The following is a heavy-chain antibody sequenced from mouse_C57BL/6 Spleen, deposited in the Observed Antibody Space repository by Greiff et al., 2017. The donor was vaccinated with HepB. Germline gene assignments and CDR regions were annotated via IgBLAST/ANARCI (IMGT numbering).Heavy chain of an antibody. CDR3: ASVGSLRPYWYFDV. CDR1: GYTFTSYW. D-gene: IGHD2-12*01. Sequence: QVQLQQPGTELVKPGASVKLSCKASGYTFTSYWMHWVKQRPGQGLEWIGNINPSNGGTNSNEKFKSKATLTVDKSSSTAYMQLSSLTSEDSAVYSFASVGSLRPYWYFDVWGTGTTVTVAS. V-gene: IGHV1-53*01. CDR2: INPSNGGT. J-gene: IGHJ1*03.